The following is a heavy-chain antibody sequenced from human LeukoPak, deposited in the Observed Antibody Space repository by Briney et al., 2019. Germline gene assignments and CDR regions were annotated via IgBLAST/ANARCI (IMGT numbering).Heavy chain of an antibody. Sequence: PGGSLRLSCAASGFTFTSYNFHWVRQAPGKGLQWVGMISYDGNKKYEHSVKGRITISRENSKNTLYLQMTSLRLEDTAVYFCVRDFPNPKPRFDWWGQGTLVTVSS. J-gene: IGHJ4*02. V-gene: IGHV3-30*03. CDR1: GFTFTSYN. CDR2: ISYDGNKK. CDR3: VRDFPNPKPRFDW.